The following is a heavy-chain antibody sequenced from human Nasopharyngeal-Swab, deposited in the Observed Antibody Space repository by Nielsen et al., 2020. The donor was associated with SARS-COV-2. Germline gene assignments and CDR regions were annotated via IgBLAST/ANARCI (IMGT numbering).Heavy chain of an antibody. V-gene: IGHV3-48*01. CDR1: GFTFRSRS. CDR2: INGDSSAK. J-gene: IGHJ3*02. CDR3: VRDGYTTGRNDAFDI. D-gene: IGHD1-1*01. Sequence: GESLKISCVASGFTFRSRSMNWGRQAPGQGLEWVSYINGDSSAKYCVDSVKGRFTISRDNAKNSLYLQMNSLRVEDTAVYYCVRDGYTTGRNDAFDIWGQGTMVTVSS.